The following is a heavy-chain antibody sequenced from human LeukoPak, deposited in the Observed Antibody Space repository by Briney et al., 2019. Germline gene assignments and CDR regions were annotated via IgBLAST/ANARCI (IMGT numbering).Heavy chain of an antibody. Sequence: GGSLRLSCAASGFTFGNYWMSWVRQAPGKGLEWVANIKEDGSEEYYVDSVKGRFTISRDNTKNSLYLQMNSLRAEDTAVYYCGRDPAAWDYWGQGTLVTVSS. CDR3: GRDPAAWDY. CDR2: IKEDGSEE. J-gene: IGHJ4*02. CDR1: GFTFGNYW. D-gene: IGHD6-13*01. V-gene: IGHV3-7*01.